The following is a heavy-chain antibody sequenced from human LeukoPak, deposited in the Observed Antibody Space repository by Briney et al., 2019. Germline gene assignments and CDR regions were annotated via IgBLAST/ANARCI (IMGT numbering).Heavy chain of an antibody. D-gene: IGHD5-24*01. CDR2: ISGSSSII. Sequence: GESLKISCAASGFTFSGYSMNWVRQAPGKGLEWISYISGSSSIIYYTPSVKGRFTISRDNGKSSLYLQMNSLRDDDTAVYFCARGTWDGDRTFDIWGQGAMVTVSS. V-gene: IGHV3-48*02. CDR1: GFTFSGYS. J-gene: IGHJ3*02. CDR3: ARGTWDGDRTFDI.